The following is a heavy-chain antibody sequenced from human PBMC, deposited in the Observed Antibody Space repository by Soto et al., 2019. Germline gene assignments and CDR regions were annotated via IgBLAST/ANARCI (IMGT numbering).Heavy chain of an antibody. CDR2: IYYSGST. CDR3: ASSGSSWRGPFDP. V-gene: IGHV4-39*01. D-gene: IGHD6-13*01. J-gene: IGHJ5*02. CDR1: GGSISSSRYY. Sequence: QLLESGPGLVKPSETLSLTCTVSGGSISSSRYYWGWIRQPPGKGLEWIGNIYYSGSTSYNPSLKSRVTISVDTSKKQFSLKLTSVTAADTAVYYCASSGSSWRGPFDPWGQGTLVTVSS.